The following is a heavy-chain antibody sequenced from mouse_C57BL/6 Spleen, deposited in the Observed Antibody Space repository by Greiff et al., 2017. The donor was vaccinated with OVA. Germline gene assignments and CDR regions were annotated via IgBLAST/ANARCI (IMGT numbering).Heavy chain of an antibody. CDR3: ARENDGYYVG. CDR1: GYTFTSYW. J-gene: IGHJ3*01. Sequence: QVQLQQPGAELVKPGASVKLSCKASGYTFTSYWMHWVKQRPGPGLEWIGMIHPNSGSTNYNEKFKSKATLTVDKSSSTAYMQLSSLTSEDSAVYYCARENDGYYVGWGQGTLGTVSA. D-gene: IGHD2-3*01. V-gene: IGHV1-64*01. CDR2: IHPNSGST.